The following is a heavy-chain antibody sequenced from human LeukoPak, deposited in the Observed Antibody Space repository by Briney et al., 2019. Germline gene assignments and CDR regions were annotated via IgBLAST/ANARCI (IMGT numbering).Heavy chain of an antibody. CDR2: IKQDGSEK. D-gene: IGHD3-16*01. CDR1: GFTFNNYW. J-gene: IGHJ3*02. CDR3: ASGGRRSYGDDAFDM. Sequence: PGGSLRLSCAASGFTFNNYWMNWVRQAPGRGLEWVANIKQDGSEKYSVDSVKGRFTISRDNAKNSLYLQMNSLRAEGTAVYHCASGGRRSYGDDAFDMWGQGTMVTVSS. V-gene: IGHV3-7*01.